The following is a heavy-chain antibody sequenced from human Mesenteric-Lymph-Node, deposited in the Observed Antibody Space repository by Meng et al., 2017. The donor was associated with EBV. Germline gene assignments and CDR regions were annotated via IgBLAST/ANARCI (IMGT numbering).Heavy chain of an antibody. Sequence: QVQLQATGPGLVNPSGILSLTCACSGGSISSSNWWSWVRQPPGKGLEWIGEIYHSGITNYNPSLSSRVTMSVDKSKNQFSLNLISLTAADTAVYYCASAQCSGGGCPGGSWGQGTLVTVSS. CDR3: ASAQCSGGGCPGGS. CDR1: GGSISSSNW. CDR2: IYHSGIT. V-gene: IGHV4-4*02. J-gene: IGHJ5*02. D-gene: IGHD2-15*01.